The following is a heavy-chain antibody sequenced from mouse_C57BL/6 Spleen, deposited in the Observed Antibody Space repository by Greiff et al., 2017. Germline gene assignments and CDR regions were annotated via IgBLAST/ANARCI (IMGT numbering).Heavy chain of an antibody. J-gene: IGHJ2*01. V-gene: IGHV1-7*01. CDR1: GYTFNSYW. D-gene: IGHD2-12*01. CDR2: INPSSGYT. CDR3: AIHLYDDYFDY. Sequence: QVQLQQSGAELAKPGASVKLSCKASGYTFNSYWMHWVKQRPGQGLEWIGYINPSSGYTKYNQKFKDKATLTADKSSSTAYMQLSSLTYEYSAAYYCAIHLYDDYFDYWGQGTTLTVSS.